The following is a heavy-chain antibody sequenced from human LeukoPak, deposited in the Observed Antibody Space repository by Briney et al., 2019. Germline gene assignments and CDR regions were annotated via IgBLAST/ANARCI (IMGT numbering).Heavy chain of an antibody. CDR1: GYTLTELS. CDR2: FDPEDGET. J-gene: IGHJ1*01. D-gene: IGHD2-21*02. V-gene: IGHV1-24*01. Sequence: GASVKVSCKVSGYTLTELSMHWVRQAPGKGLEWMGGFDPEDGETIHAQKFQGRVTMTEDTSTDTAYMELSSLRSEDTAVYYCARSHISIVVVTAMEYFQHWGQGTLVTVSS. CDR3: ARSHISIVVVTAMEYFQH.